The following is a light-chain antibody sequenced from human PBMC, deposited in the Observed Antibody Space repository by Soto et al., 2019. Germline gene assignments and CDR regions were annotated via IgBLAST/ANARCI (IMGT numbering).Light chain of an antibody. CDR1: SSDVGGYNY. V-gene: IGLV2-14*01. CDR2: EAN. Sequence: QSVLTQPASVSGSPGQSITISCTGTSSDVGGYNYVSWYQQHPGKAPKLMIYEANNRPSGVSNRFSGSKSGNTASLTISGLQAEDEADYYCTSYGGYNNVVFGTGTKVTVL. J-gene: IGLJ1*01. CDR3: TSYGGYNNVV.